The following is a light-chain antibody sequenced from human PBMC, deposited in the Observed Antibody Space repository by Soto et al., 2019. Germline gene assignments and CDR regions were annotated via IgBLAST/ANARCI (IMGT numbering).Light chain of an antibody. CDR3: MQALKSWT. CDR1: QSLLHTNGYNY. V-gene: IGKV2-28*01. Sequence: DIVVTQSPLSLSVTPGEPASISCRSGQSLLHTNGYNYLDWYVQKPGQSPQLLIYLGSQRASGVPDRFSGSASGTDFTLKITRAEAEDAGVYYCMQALKSWTFGQGTKVDIK. J-gene: IGKJ1*01. CDR2: LGS.